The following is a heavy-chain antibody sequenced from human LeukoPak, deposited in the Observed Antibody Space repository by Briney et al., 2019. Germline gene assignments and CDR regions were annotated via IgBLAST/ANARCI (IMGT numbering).Heavy chain of an antibody. V-gene: IGHV3-23*01. CDR1: GFTFSSYA. CDR2: ISGSGGST. Sequence: QPGGSLRLSCAASGFTFSSYAMSWVRQAPGKGLEWVSAISGSGGSTYYADSVKGRFTISRDNSKNTLYLQMNSLRAEDTAVYYCAKEPRPSMVRSGWFDPWGQGTLVTVSS. CDR3: AKEPRPSMVRSGWFDP. J-gene: IGHJ5*02. D-gene: IGHD3-10*01.